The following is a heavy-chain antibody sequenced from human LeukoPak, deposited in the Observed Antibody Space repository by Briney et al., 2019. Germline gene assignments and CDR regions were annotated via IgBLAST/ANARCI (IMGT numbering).Heavy chain of an antibody. D-gene: IGHD3-10*01. J-gene: IGHJ4*02. Sequence: GGSLRLSCAASGFTFSNYAMSWVRQAPGKGLEWVSAISGSGGSTYYADSVKGRFTVSRDNSKNTLYLQMNSLRAEDTAVYYCAKELVRGTLGVRVGRDPFDYWGQGTLVTVSS. CDR1: GFTFSNYA. CDR3: AKELVRGTLGVRVGRDPFDY. V-gene: IGHV3-23*01. CDR2: ISGSGGST.